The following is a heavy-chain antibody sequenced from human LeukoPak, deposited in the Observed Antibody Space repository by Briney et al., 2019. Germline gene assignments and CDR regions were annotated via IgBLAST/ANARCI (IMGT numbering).Heavy chain of an antibody. CDR1: GFTFSNNG. V-gene: IGHV3-23*01. J-gene: IGHJ4*02. CDR2: ISDGGDTT. CDR3: AKTQGFFAN. Sequence: GGSLRLSCAASGFTFSNNGMTWVRQAPAKGMDWVTGISDGGDTTYNACSVKGRFTVPRHNSNNILHLQINSLIPDYTAIYYFAKTQGFFANWGEESLVTVSS.